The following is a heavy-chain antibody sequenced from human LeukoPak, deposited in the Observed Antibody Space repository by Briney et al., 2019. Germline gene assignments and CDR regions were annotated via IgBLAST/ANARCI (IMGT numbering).Heavy chain of an antibody. CDR1: GYNFATSG. CDR3: ARDLVPYTGSYYSYYNYTDV. V-gene: IGHV1-18*01. D-gene: IGHD1-26*01. CDR2: ISGYNGNT. Sequence: ASVKVSCKAYGYNFATSGIGWVRQAPGQGPEWVGWISGYNGNTKSAPKLQGRVTMNTDTSTATAYLQLGSLRVDDTAIYSCARDLVPYTGSYYSYYNYTDVSGDGTSVTVSS. J-gene: IGHJ6*03.